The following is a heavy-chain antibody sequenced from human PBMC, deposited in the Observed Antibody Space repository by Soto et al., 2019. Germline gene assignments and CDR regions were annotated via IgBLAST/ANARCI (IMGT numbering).Heavy chain of an antibody. J-gene: IGHJ6*02. CDR3: ARSMYSTSAQLYYGMDV. V-gene: IGHV4-34*01. Sequence: SETLSLTCDVDGGSFSGYYWSWIRQPPGKGLEWIGEINHFGSSNYNPSLKSRITISVDTSKNQLSLKLSSATAADTAVYYCARSMYSTSAQLYYGMDVWGQGTTVTVSS. CDR1: GGSFSGYY. CDR2: INHFGSS. D-gene: IGHD6-6*01.